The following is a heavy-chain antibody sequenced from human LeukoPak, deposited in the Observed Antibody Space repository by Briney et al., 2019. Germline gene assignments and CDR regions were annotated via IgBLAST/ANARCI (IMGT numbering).Heavy chain of an antibody. D-gene: IGHD6-13*01. V-gene: IGHV4-59*08. J-gene: IGHJ6*02. CDR3: ARHILGSSWPYYYYAMDV. CDR2: MSYSGST. Sequence: PSETLSLTCTVSGGSISSYYWSWIRQPPGKGLEWIGYMSYSGSTSYNPSLKSRVTISVDTSNNQFSLKLSSVTAADTAVYYCARHILGSSWPYYYYAMDVWGQGTTVTVSS. CDR1: GGSISSYY.